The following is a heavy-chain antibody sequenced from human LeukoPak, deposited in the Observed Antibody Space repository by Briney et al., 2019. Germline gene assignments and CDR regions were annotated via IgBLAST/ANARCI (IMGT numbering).Heavy chain of an antibody. V-gene: IGHV1-2*02. Sequence: ASVKVSCKSSGYTFTGYYMHWVRQAPGQGLEWMGWINPNSGGTNYAQKFQGRVTMTRDTSISTAYMELSRLRSDDTAVYYCARVVKSPGYSSSWYSYWGQGTLVTVSS. CDR1: GYTFTGYY. J-gene: IGHJ4*02. CDR2: INPNSGGT. D-gene: IGHD6-13*01. CDR3: ARVVKSPGYSSSWYSY.